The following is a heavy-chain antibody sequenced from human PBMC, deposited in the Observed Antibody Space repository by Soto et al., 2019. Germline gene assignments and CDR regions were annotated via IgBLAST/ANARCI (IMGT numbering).Heavy chain of an antibody. CDR3: VSSSAYPYNYFDQ. Sequence: SETLSLTCTVSGGSISTGGYYWGWARQPPGKGLEGLEWIGSISYSGITYYNPSLKSRVTISVDTSTNQFSLILRFVTAADTAVYYCVSSSAYPYNYFDQWGQGTLVTVSS. CDR1: GGSISTGGYY. V-gene: IGHV4-39*01. J-gene: IGHJ4*02. D-gene: IGHD3-16*01. CDR2: ISYSGIT.